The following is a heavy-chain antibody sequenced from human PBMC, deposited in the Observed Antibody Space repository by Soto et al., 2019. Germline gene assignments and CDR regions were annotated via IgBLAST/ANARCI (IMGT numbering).Heavy chain of an antibody. CDR3: ARVKGGYIVVVPALDY. V-gene: IGHV3-7*01. D-gene: IGHD2-2*01. CDR1: GFTFSTYW. J-gene: IGHJ4*02. CDR2: IKQDGSEK. Sequence: GWSLRLSCAASGFTFSTYWMTWVRQAPGKGLEWVASIKQDGSEKYYVDSVKGRFTISRDNAKNSLYLQMNSLRAEDTAVYYCARVKGGYIVVVPALDYWGQGTLVTVS.